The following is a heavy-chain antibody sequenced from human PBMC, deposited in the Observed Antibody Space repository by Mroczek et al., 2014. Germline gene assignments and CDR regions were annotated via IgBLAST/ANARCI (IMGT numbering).Heavy chain of an antibody. J-gene: IGHJ3*02. CDR3: AKDSSLVVVTATDI. V-gene: IGHV3-30*18. Sequence: QVQLVQSGGGVVQPGRSLRLSCAASGFTFSSYGMHWVRQAPGKGLEWVAVISYDGNNKYYADSVKGRFTISRDNSKNTLYLQMNSLRAEDTAVYYCAKDSSLVVVTATDIWGQGTMVTVSS. D-gene: IGHD2-21*02. CDR1: GFTFSSYG. CDR2: ISYDGNNK.